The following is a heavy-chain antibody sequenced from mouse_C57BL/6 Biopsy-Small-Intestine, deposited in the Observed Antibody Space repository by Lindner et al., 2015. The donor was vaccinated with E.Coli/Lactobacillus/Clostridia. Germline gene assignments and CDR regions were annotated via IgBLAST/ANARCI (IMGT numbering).Heavy chain of an antibody. V-gene: IGHV1-19*01. J-gene: IGHJ2*01. Sequence: SVKVSCKASGFIFTNYYMHWVRQAPGQGLEWMGIINPNDNSTSYAQKFQGRVTMTRDTSTSTVYMELTSLRSEDTAVYYCARGVVTISGVVIYRNYFDYWGQGTLVTVSS. CDR3: ARGVVTISGVVIYRNYFDY. CDR2: INPNDNST. CDR1: GFIFTNYY. D-gene: IGHD2-2*01.